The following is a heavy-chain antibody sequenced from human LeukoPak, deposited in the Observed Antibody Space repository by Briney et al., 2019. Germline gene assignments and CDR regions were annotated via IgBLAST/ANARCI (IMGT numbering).Heavy chain of an antibody. Sequence: ASVKVSCKASGYTFTSYGISWVRQAPGQGLEWMGWISAYNGNTNYAQTLQGRVTMTTDTSTSTAYMELRSLRSDDTAVYYYASGGLTGYYKRFDYWGQGTLVTVSS. V-gene: IGHV1-18*01. CDR1: GYTFTSYG. D-gene: IGHD3-9*01. CDR3: ASGGLTGYYKRFDY. J-gene: IGHJ4*02. CDR2: ISAYNGNT.